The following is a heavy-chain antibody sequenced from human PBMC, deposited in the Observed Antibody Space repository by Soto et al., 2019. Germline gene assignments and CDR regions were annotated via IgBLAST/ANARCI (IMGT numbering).Heavy chain of an antibody. Sequence: GGSLRLSCAASGFTFSSYALSWVRQAPGTGLEWVSAISGSGGSTYYADSVKGRFTISRDNSKNTLYLQMNSLRAEDTAVYYCAKDVLTIFGVVMGGMDVWGQGTTVTVSS. CDR2: ISGSGGST. CDR3: AKDVLTIFGVVMGGMDV. J-gene: IGHJ6*02. V-gene: IGHV3-23*01. D-gene: IGHD3-3*01. CDR1: GFTFSSYA.